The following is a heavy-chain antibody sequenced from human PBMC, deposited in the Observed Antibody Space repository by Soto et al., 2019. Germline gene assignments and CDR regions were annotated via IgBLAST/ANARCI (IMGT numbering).Heavy chain of an antibody. V-gene: IGHV3-9*01. CDR2: ISWNSGSI. D-gene: IGHD2-21*01. J-gene: IGHJ3*02. CDR3: AKDTSYCGGDCYRSSPDDAFDI. CDR1: GFTFDDYA. Sequence: GGSLRLSCAASGFTFDDYAMHWVRQAPGKGLEWVSGISWNSGSIGYADSVKGRFTISRDNAKNSLYLQMNSLRAEDTALYYCAKDTSYCGGDCYRSSPDDAFDIWGQGTMVTVSS.